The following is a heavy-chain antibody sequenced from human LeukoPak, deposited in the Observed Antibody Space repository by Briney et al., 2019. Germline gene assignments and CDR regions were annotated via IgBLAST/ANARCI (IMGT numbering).Heavy chain of an antibody. CDR3: ARQGSYYYDSSGYYPFDY. V-gene: IGHV4-59*08. Sequence: PSETLSLTCTVSGGSISSYYWSWIRQPPGKGLEWIGYIYYSGSTNYNPSLKSRVTISVDTSKNQFSLKLSPVTAADTAVYYCARQGSYYYDSSGYYPFDYWGQGTLVTVSS. CDR1: GGSISSYY. J-gene: IGHJ4*02. D-gene: IGHD3-22*01. CDR2: IYYSGST.